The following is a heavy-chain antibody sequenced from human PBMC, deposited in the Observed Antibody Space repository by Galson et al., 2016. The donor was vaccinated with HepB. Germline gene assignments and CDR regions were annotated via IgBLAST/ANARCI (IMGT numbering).Heavy chain of an antibody. CDR3: AREMGICNKDDVHHFDY. D-gene: IGHD2-21*01. V-gene: IGHV3-30*03. CDR1: GFTFSSYG. J-gene: IGHJ4*02. CDR2: LSYDGSNK. Sequence: SLRLSCAASGFTFSSYGMHWVRQAPGKGLEWVAVLSYDGSNKYYADSVKGRFTISRDISENTLYLHMNRLRVEDTAVYYCAREMGICNKDDVHHFDYWGQGALVTVSS.